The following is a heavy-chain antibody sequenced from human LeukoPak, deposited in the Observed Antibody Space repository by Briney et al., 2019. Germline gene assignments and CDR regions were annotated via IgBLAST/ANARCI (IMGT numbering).Heavy chain of an antibody. CDR2: IYYSGST. D-gene: IGHD4-17*01. J-gene: IGHJ6*02. V-gene: IGHV4-59*01. CDR1: GGSISSYY. Sequence: SETLSLTCTVSGGSISSYYWSWIRQPPGKGLEWIGYIYYSGSTNYNPSLKSRVTISVDTSKNQFSLKLSSVTAADTAVYYYARGGPYGGMDVWGPGTAVTVPS. CDR3: ARGGPYGGMDV.